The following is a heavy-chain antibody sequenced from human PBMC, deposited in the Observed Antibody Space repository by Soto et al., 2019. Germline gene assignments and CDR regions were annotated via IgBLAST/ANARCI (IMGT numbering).Heavy chain of an antibody. Sequence: PGGSLRLSCAASGFTFSNYWMHWVRQGPGKGLVWVSRINSDGSSTTYADSVKGRFTISRDNAKNTLSLQMNSLRAEDTAVYYCARVWEAGAGIGYWGQGTLVTVSS. CDR2: INSDGSST. J-gene: IGHJ4*02. D-gene: IGHD6-13*01. CDR1: GFTFSNYW. CDR3: ARVWEAGAGIGY. V-gene: IGHV3-74*03.